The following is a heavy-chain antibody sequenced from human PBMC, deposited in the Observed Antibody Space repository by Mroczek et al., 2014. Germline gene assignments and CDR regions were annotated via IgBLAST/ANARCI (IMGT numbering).Heavy chain of an antibody. Sequence: VQLVQSGGGVVQPGRSLRLSCAASGFTFSSYAMHWVRQAPGKGLEWLSYISSRGSNIFYADSVQGRFTISRDNAKNSLYLQMNSLRADDTAVYYCARDLGALSTTSSFFDYWGQGTLVT. D-gene: IGHD3-16*01. V-gene: IGHV3-48*04. CDR2: ISSRGSNI. J-gene: IGHJ4*02. CDR1: GFTFSSYA. CDR3: ARDLGALSTTSSFFDY.